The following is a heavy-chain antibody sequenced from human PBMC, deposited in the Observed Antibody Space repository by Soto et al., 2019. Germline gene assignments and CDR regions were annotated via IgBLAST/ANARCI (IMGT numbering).Heavy chain of an antibody. D-gene: IGHD2-21*02. CDR3: ARATEGLAYCGGDCYQFIDY. Sequence: GASVKVSCKASGYTFTSYGISWVRQAPGQGLEWMGWISAYNGNTNYAQKLQGRVTMTTDTSTSTAYMELRSLRSDDTAVYYCARATEGLAYCGGDCYQFIDYWGQGTLVTVSS. V-gene: IGHV1-18*04. CDR1: GYTFTSYG. CDR2: ISAYNGNT. J-gene: IGHJ4*02.